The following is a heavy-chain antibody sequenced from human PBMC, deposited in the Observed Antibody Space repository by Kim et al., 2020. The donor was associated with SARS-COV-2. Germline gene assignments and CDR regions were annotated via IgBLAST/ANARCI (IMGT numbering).Heavy chain of an antibody. CDR2: ISAYNGNT. J-gene: IGHJ5*02. CDR1: GYTFTSYG. Sequence: ASVKVSCKASGYTFTSYGISWVRQAPGQGLEWMGWISAYNGNTNYAQKLQGRVTMTTDTSTSTAYMELRSLRSDDTAVYYCARDAYTDQLLPWNIDWFDPWGQGTLVTVSS. D-gene: IGHD2-2*01. V-gene: IGHV1-18*04. CDR3: ARDAYTDQLLPWNIDWFDP.